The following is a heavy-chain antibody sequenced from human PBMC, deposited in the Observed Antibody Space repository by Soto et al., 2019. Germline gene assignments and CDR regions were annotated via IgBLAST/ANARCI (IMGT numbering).Heavy chain of an antibody. CDR1: GGPLIGYY. CDR2: INYSGNT. CDR3: ARHHVRGRTIAGAAEF. D-gene: IGHD1-26*01. Sequence: PETLSLTCAVYGGPLIGYYWSWSRQPPGKALEWIGEINYSGNTNYNPSLKSRVTISVDTSKNQLFLNLTSVTAADTAMYYCARHHVRGRTIAGAAEFWGQGTLVTVS. J-gene: IGHJ4*02. V-gene: IGHV4-34*01.